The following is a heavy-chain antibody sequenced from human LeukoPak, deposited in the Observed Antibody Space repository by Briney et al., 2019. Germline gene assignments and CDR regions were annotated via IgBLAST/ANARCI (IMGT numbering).Heavy chain of an antibody. CDR3: ARMRYCTSSSCAYYFDY. Sequence: PGGSPRLSCAASGFTFSSYAMSWVRQAPGKGLEWVSSISSSNSYIYYADSVKGRFTISRDDAKNSLYLQMNSLRAEDTAVYYCARMRYCTSSSCAYYFDYWGQGTLVTVSS. CDR1: GFTFSSYA. V-gene: IGHV3-21*01. CDR2: ISSSNSYI. D-gene: IGHD2-2*01. J-gene: IGHJ4*02.